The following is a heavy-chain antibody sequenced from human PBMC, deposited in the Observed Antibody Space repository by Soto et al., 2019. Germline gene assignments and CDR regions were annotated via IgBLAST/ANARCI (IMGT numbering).Heavy chain of an antibody. CDR2: MNPNSGNT. V-gene: IGHV1-8*01. CDR1: GYTFTSYD. CDR3: ARGRDCSGGSCYSELYYFDY. D-gene: IGHD2-15*01. J-gene: IGHJ4*02. Sequence: ASVKVSCKASGYTFTSYDINWVRQATGQGLEWMGWMNPNSGNTGYAQKFQGRVTMTRNTSISTAYMELSSLRSEDTAVYYCARGRDCSGGSCYSELYYFDYWGQGTLVTVSS.